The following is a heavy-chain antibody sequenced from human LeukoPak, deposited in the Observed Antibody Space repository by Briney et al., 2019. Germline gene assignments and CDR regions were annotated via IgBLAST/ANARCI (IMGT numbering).Heavy chain of an antibody. D-gene: IGHD5-18*01. CDR3: ARLMRRGYSYGPVDY. J-gene: IGHJ4*02. CDR1: GFNFGIYS. CDR2: ISSSSSYI. V-gene: IGHV3-21*01. Sequence: GGSLRLSCTASGFNFGIYSMNWVRQAPGKGLEWVSSISSSSSYIYYADSVKGRFTISRDNAKNSLYLQMNSLRAEDTAVYYCARLMRRGYSYGPVDYWGQGTLVTVSS.